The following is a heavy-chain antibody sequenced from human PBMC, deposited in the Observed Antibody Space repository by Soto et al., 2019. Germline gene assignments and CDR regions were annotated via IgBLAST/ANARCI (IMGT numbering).Heavy chain of an antibody. V-gene: IGHV1-69*02. D-gene: IGHD6-19*01. CDR2: IIPILGIA. CDR3: ATARRIAVAGIDY. CDR1: GGTFSSYT. Sequence: SVKVSCKASGGTFSSYTISWVRQAPGQGLEWMGRIIPILGIANYAQKFQGRVTITADKSTSTAYMELSSLRSEDTAVYYCATARRIAVAGIDYWGQGTLVTVSS. J-gene: IGHJ4*02.